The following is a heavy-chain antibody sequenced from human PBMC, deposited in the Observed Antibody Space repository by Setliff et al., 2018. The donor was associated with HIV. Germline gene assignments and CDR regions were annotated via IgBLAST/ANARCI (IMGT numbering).Heavy chain of an antibody. V-gene: IGHV3-21*01. CDR3: TRDYAYDWNSVMDV. Sequence: GGSLRLSCAASGFTFSSYSMNWVRQAPGKGLEWVSSISSSSTYIYYADSMKGRFTISRDNAKNSLYLQMNSVRAEDTAVYYCTRDYAYDWNSVMDVWGKGTTVTVSS. CDR1: GFTFSSYS. J-gene: IGHJ6*03. D-gene: IGHD1-7*01. CDR2: ISSSSTYI.